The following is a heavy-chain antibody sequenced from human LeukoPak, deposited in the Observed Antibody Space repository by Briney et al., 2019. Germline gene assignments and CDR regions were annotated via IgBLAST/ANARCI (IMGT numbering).Heavy chain of an antibody. V-gene: IGHV5-51*01. J-gene: IGHJ4*02. CDR3: ARHLSDITSSPNY. D-gene: IGHD2-2*01. CDR2: IYPRDSRT. CDR1: AYSFSSYW. Sequence: GESLKISCKGSAYSFSSYWIAWVRQMPGKGLEWMGVIYPRDSRTTYSPSFQDQVTISADKSISTAYLQWTSLKASDTAMYYCARHLSDITSSPNYWGPGTLVTVSS.